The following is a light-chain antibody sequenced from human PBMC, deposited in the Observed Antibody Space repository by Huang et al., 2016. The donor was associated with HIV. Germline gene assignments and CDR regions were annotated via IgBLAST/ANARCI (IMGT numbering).Light chain of an antibody. V-gene: IGKV3-20*01. CDR1: QSVNNNY. Sequence: EIVLTQSPGSLSLSPGEGAPLSCRASQSVNNNYLAWYQQKPGQAPRLLIFSASNRATGIPDRFGGSGSGTDFTLTIRSLEPEDSAMYYCQQYGSSPWTFGQGTKVEVK. J-gene: IGKJ1*01. CDR3: QQYGSSPWT. CDR2: SAS.